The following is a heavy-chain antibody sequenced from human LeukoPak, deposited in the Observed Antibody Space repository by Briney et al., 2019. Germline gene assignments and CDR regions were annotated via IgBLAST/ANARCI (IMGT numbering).Heavy chain of an antibody. V-gene: IGHV3-74*01. D-gene: IGHD4-11*01. J-gene: IGHJ4*02. Sequence: GGSLRLSCAASRFTFSRYWMHWVRQVPGKGLVWVSRISSDGSNIIYADSVKGRFTISRDNAKSTLYLEMNSLRAEDTAVYFCSRDQTTAGPSTVDCWGQGTLVTVSP. CDR1: RFTFSRYW. CDR2: ISSDGSNI. CDR3: SRDQTTAGPSTVDC.